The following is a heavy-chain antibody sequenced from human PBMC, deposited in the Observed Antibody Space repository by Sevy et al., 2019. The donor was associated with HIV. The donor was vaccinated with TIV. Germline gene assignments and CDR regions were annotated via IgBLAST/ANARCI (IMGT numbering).Heavy chain of an antibody. J-gene: IGHJ3*01. CDR1: GDSISSGEYS. CDR3: ARSLYKGHSKDAFDV. Sequence: SETLSLTCDVSGDSISSGEYSWSWIRQSPGKGLEWIAYLYHTGSTFYNPSLRSRVSISIDEAKNQLALRLTSVTAADTAVYFCARSLYKGHSKDAFDVWGQGTMVTVSS. CDR2: LYHTGST. V-gene: IGHV4-30-2*06. D-gene: IGHD1-20*01.